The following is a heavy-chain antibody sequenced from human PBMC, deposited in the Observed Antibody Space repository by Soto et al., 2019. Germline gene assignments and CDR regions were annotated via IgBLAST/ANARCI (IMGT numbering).Heavy chain of an antibody. CDR3: AFGEESRYYSFCMDV. J-gene: IGHJ6*02. CDR2: IGTAGDT. D-gene: IGHD3-10*01. Sequence: GGSLRLSCAASGFTFSSYDMHWVRQATGKGLEWVSAIGTAGDTYYPGSVKGRFTISRENAKNSLYLQMNSLRAGDTAVYYCAFGEESRYYSFCMDVWGQGTTVTVSS. V-gene: IGHV3-13*04. CDR1: GFTFSSYD.